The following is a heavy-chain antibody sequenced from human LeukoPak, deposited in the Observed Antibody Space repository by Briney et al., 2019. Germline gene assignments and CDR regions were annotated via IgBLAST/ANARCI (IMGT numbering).Heavy chain of an antibody. J-gene: IGHJ6*02. CDR1: GYTFTGYY. CDR2: INPNSGGT. Sequence: GASVKVSCKASGYTFTGYYMHWVRQAPGQGLEWMGWINPNSGGTNYAQKFQGRVTMTRDTSISTVYMEVNGLRSDDSAVYYCANLREPPTYYHMAVWGQGTRVTVP. V-gene: IGHV1-2*02. CDR3: ANLREPPTYYHMAV. D-gene: IGHD1-14*01.